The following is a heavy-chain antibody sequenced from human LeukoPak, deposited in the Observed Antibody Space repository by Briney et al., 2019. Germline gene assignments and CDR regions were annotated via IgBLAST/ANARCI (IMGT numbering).Heavy chain of an antibody. CDR2: ISAYNGNT. CDR3: ARGDSSGLGFDY. Sequence: ASVKVSCKASGYTFTSYGISWVRQAPGQGLEWMGWISAYNGNTNYAQKFQDRITMTTDTSTSTAYMELRSLRSDDTAVYYCARGDSSGLGFDYWGQGTLVTVPS. V-gene: IGHV1-18*01. J-gene: IGHJ4*02. CDR1: GYTFTSYG. D-gene: IGHD3-22*01.